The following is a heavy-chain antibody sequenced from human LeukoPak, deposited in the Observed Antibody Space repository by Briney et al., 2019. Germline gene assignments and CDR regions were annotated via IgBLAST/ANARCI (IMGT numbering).Heavy chain of an antibody. D-gene: IGHD3-22*01. CDR3: ARDRGYYDSSGYPSTGYYGMDV. Sequence: QPGGSLRLSCAASGFTFSSYAMHWVRQAPGKGLEWVAVISYDGSDKYYADSVKGRFTISRDNSKNTLYLQMNSLRAEDTAVYYCARDRGYYDSSGYPSTGYYGMDVWGQGTTVTVSS. J-gene: IGHJ6*02. CDR1: GFTFSSYA. V-gene: IGHV3-30-3*01. CDR2: ISYDGSDK.